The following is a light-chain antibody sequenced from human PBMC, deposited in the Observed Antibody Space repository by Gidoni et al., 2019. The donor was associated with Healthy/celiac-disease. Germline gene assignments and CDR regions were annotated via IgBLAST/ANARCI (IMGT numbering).Light chain of an antibody. CDR1: QSISSY. CDR3: QQRSSTPPCT. CDR2: AAS. J-gene: IGKJ3*01. Sequence: EIQLTQSPASLSASVGDRVTISCRASQSISSYLNWYQQKPGKAPKLLIYAASSLQTGIPSRFSGSGSGTDFTLTISSLQPEDFATYYCQQRSSTPPCTFGPGTKVDIK. V-gene: IGKV1-39*01.